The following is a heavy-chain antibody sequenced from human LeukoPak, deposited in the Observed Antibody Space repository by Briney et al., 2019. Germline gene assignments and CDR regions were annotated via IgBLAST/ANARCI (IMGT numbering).Heavy chain of an antibody. CDR1: GYTFTSYA. V-gene: IGHV1-18*04. D-gene: IGHD2-21*02. CDR2: ISGYNGNT. J-gene: IGHJ4*02. CDR3: ASDGRPYCGGDCYSDY. Sequence: VASVKVSCKASGYTFTSYAISWVRQAPGQGLEWMGWISGYNGNTSSAQKFQGRVTMTTDTSTSTAYMELRSLRSDDTAVYYCASDGRPYCGGDCYSDYWGQGTLVTVSS.